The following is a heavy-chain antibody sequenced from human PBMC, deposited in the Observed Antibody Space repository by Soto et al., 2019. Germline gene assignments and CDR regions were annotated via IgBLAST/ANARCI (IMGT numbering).Heavy chain of an antibody. CDR2: IKQDGSEK. D-gene: IGHD3-10*01. CDR1: GFTFSSYW. Sequence: GGSLRLSCAASGFTFSSYWMSWVRQAPGKGLEWVANIKQDGSEKYYVDSVKGRFTISRDNAKNSLYLQMNSLRAEDTAVYYCARAHYYGSGSYPNDFDYWGQGTLDTAPQ. V-gene: IGHV3-7*04. J-gene: IGHJ4*02. CDR3: ARAHYYGSGSYPNDFDY.